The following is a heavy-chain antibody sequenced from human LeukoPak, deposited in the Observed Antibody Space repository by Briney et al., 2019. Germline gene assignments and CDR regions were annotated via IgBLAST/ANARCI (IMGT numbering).Heavy chain of an antibody. D-gene: IGHD6-19*01. Sequence: GGSLRLSCAASGFTFSSYVMKWVRQAPGKGLEWYSTIGGGGYSTYYADFVKGRFTISRDNSKNTLFLQMNSLRAEDTAIYYCAKGSVSMAGTPGDVWGQGTTVTVSS. CDR2: IGGGGYST. CDR3: AKGSVSMAGTPGDV. CDR1: GFTFSSYV. J-gene: IGHJ6*02. V-gene: IGHV3-23*01.